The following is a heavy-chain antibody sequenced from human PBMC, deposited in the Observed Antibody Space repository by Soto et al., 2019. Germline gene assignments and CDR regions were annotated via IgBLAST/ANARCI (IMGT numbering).Heavy chain of an antibody. Sequence: ASVKVSCKASGYTFTSYDINWVRQATGQGLEWMGWMNPNSGNTGYAQKLQGRVTMTTDTSTSTAYMELRSLRSDDTAVYYCARGYYYDTSGHDYWGQGTLVTVSS. J-gene: IGHJ4*02. CDR3: ARGYYYDTSGHDY. CDR2: MNPNSGNT. CDR1: GYTFTSYD. D-gene: IGHD3-22*01. V-gene: IGHV1-8*01.